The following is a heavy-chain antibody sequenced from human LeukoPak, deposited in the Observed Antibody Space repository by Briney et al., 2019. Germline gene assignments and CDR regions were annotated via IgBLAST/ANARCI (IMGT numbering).Heavy chain of an antibody. CDR3: ARGGPYSSSWVSFDY. CDR1: GYTFTGYY. D-gene: IGHD6-13*01. CDR2: INPNSGGT. V-gene: IGHV1-2*02. Sequence: GASVKVSCKASGYTFTGYYMHWVRQAPGQGLEWMGWINPNSGGTNYAQKFQGRVTMTRDTPISTAYVELSRLRSDDTAVYYCARGGPYSSSWVSFDYWGQGTLVTVSS. J-gene: IGHJ4*02.